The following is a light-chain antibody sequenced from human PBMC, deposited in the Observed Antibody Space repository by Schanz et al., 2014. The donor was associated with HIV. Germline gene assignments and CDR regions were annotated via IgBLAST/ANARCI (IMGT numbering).Light chain of an antibody. Sequence: QSALTQPASVSGSPGQSITISCTGTSSDVGGYNYVSWYQQHPGKAPKLMIFEVSERPSGVPDRFSGSKSGNTASLTVSGLQAADEADYYCSSFSTSDTPIFGTGTKLTVL. CDR3: SSFSTSDTPI. V-gene: IGLV2-14*01. CDR2: EVS. CDR1: SSDVGGYNY. J-gene: IGLJ1*01.